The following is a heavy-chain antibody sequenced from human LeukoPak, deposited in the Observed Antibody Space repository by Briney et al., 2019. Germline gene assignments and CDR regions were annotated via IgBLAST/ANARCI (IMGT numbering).Heavy chain of an antibody. CDR3: ARGRGTPGTSRDFYFYYYMDV. V-gene: IGHV1-3*03. D-gene: IGHD1-1*01. Sequence: ASVKVSCKASGYTFTGYYMHWVRQAPGQGLEWMGWINIGNGNTRYSKEFQGRITITRDTSASTVYMELSSLTSDDRAVYYCARGRGTPGTSRDFYFYYYMDVWGTGTTVTVSS. CDR2: INIGNGNT. J-gene: IGHJ6*03. CDR1: GYTFTGYY.